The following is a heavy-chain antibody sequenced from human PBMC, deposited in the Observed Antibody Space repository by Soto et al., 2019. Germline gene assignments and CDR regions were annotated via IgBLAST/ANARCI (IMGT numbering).Heavy chain of an antibody. D-gene: IGHD2-2*01. CDR3: ARAWATGVYQLDS. V-gene: IGHV4-38-2*01. J-gene: IGHJ4*02. CDR2: IYHSGRT. CDR1: GYSISTGFN. Sequence: SETLSLTCAVSGYSISTGFNWAWIRQPPGKGLEWIGSIYHSGRTSYNLSLKSRVSISSDASKNQISLKLSSVTPADTALYYFARAWATGVYQLDSWGQGTLVTVSS.